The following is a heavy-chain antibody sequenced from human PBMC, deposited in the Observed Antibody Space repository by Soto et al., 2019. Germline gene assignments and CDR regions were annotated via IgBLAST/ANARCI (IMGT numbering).Heavy chain of an antibody. D-gene: IGHD4-17*01. V-gene: IGHV3-30*18. Sequence: QVQLVESGGGVVQPGRSLRLSCAASGFTFSNYGMHWVRQAPGKGLEWVAVISYHGSDKYYADSVKGRFTISRDNSKNTLYLQMDSLRAEVTAGYYCAKDHVTTTVTTVGYWGQGTLVTVSS. CDR2: ISYHGSDK. CDR3: AKDHVTTTVTTVGY. CDR1: GFTFSNYG. J-gene: IGHJ4*02.